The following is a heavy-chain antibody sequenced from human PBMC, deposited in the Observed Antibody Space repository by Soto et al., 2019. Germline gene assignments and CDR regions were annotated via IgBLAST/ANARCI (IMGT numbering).Heavy chain of an antibody. Sequence: SQRLCCAAAECVFISDAMSCIHQAPGKGLEWVSAISGSGGSTYYADSVKGRFTISRDNSKNTLYLQMNSLRAEDTAVYYCAKDLPYSSSPNWFDPWGQGTLVTVSS. D-gene: IGHD6-13*01. V-gene: IGHV3-23*01. J-gene: IGHJ5*02. CDR3: AKDLPYSSSPNWFDP. CDR1: ECVFISDA. CDR2: ISGSGGST.